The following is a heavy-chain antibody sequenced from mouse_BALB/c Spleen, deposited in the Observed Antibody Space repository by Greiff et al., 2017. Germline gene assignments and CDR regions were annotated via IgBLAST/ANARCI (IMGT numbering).Heavy chain of an antibody. CDR3: AREGDYGSSRFAY. Sequence: QVQLQQSGPELVRPGVSVKISCKGSGYTFTDYAMHWVKQSHAKSLEWIGVISTYYGNTKYNQKFKGKATMTVDKSSSTSYMELARLTSEDSAIYSCAREGDYGSSRFAYWGQGTLVTVSA. J-gene: IGHJ3*01. V-gene: IGHV1-67*01. CDR1: GYTFTDYA. D-gene: IGHD1-1*01. CDR2: ISTYYGNT.